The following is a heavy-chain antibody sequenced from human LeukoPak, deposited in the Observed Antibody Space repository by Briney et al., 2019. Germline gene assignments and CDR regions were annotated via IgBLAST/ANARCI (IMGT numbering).Heavy chain of an antibody. CDR2: IYTSGST. Sequence: SSETLSLTCTVSGGSISSYYWSWVRQPAGKGLEWIGRIYTSGSTNYNPSLKSRVTMSVDTSKNQFSLKLSSVTAADTAVYYCPRAFLYSSGWYNWFDPWGQGTLVTVSS. D-gene: IGHD6-19*01. CDR3: PRAFLYSSGWYNWFDP. CDR1: GGSISSYY. J-gene: IGHJ5*02. V-gene: IGHV4-4*07.